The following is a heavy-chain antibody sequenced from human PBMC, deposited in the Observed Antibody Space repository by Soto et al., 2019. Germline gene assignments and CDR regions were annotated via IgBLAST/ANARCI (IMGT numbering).Heavy chain of an antibody. CDR1: GFTFSDYY. J-gene: IGHJ4*02. Sequence: GGSLRLSCAASGFTFSDYYMSWIRQAPGKGLEWVSYISSSGSTIYYADSVKGRFTISRDNAKNSLYLQMNSLRAEDTAVYYCASRYCTNGVCYMLDYWGQGTLVTVSS. CDR2: ISSSGSTI. V-gene: IGHV3-11*01. D-gene: IGHD2-8*01. CDR3: ASRYCTNGVCYMLDY.